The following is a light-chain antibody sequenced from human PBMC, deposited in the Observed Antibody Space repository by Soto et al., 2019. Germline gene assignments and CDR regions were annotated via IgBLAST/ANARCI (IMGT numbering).Light chain of an antibody. V-gene: IGLV1-47*01. CDR2: RNN. CDR1: LSNIGSNF. CDR3: AAWDDSLRGVV. Sequence: QSVLTQPPSASGTPGQRVTISCSGSLSNIGSNFIYWYQQLPGSAPKLLINRNNERPSGVPDRFSDSKSGTSASQAISGLRAEYEADYHCAAWDDSLRGVVFGGGTKQTVL. J-gene: IGLJ2*01.